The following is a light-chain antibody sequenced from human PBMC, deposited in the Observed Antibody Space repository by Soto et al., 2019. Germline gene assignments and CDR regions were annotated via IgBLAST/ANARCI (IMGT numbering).Light chain of an antibody. Sequence: EIVMTQSPATMSLSPGDRAALSCRASQSVGTNLAWYQQKPGQAPTLLIYDASNRATRLPDRFSGSGSGTEFNLTITSLQSEDFAIYYCQQYNNWPPDFTFGQGTKVDIK. J-gene: IGKJ2*01. CDR1: QSVGTN. CDR3: QQYNNWPPDFT. CDR2: DAS. V-gene: IGKV3-15*01.